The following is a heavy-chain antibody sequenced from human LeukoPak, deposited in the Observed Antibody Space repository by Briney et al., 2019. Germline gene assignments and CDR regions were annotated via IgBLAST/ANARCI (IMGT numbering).Heavy chain of an antibody. Sequence: SETLSLTCTVSGGSISSSSYYWGWIRQPPGKGLEWIGSIYYSGSTYYNPSLKSRVTISVDTSKNHFSLKLSSVTAADTAVYYCARGRGDSSGGHLFYYYYGVDVWGQGSPVTVSS. CDR2: IYYSGST. V-gene: IGHV4-39*02. CDR1: GGSISSSSYY. D-gene: IGHD6-19*01. CDR3: ARGRGDSSGGHLFYYYYGVDV. J-gene: IGHJ6*02.